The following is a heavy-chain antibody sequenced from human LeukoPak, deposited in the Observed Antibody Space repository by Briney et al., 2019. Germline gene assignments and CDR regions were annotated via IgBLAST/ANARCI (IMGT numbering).Heavy chain of an antibody. Sequence: SETLSLTCAVYGGSFSGYYWSWIRQPPGKGLKWIGEINHSGSTNYNPSLKSRVTISVDTSKNQFSLKLSSVTAADTAVYYCARGRYSSSWYGYYYYIDVWGKGTTVTVSS. D-gene: IGHD6-13*01. V-gene: IGHV4-34*01. CDR2: INHSGST. CDR3: ARGRYSSSWYGYYYYIDV. CDR1: GGSFSGYY. J-gene: IGHJ6*03.